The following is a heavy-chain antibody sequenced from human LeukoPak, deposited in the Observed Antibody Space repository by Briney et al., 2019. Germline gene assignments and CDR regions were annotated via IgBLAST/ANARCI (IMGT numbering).Heavy chain of an antibody. CDR2: ISAYNGNT. Sequence: ASVKVSCKASGYTFTSYGISWVRQAPGQGLEWMGWISAYNGNTNYAQKLQGRVTMTTDTSTSTAYMELSSLRSEDTAVYYCARGVYSSSPEPPFDYWGQGTLVTVSS. J-gene: IGHJ4*02. CDR1: GYTFTSYG. CDR3: ARGVYSSSPEPPFDY. V-gene: IGHV1-18*01. D-gene: IGHD6-6*01.